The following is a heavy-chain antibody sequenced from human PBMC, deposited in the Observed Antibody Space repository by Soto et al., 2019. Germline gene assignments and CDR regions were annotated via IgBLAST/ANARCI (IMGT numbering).Heavy chain of an antibody. CDR3: ARDQGATTAFDY. V-gene: IGHV1-18*04. J-gene: IGHJ4*02. CDR2: ISTYNGNT. CDR1: GYIFRSYG. Sequence: ASVKVSCKASGYIFRSYGVTWVRQAPGQGLEWMGWISTYNGNTNYAQKLQGRVTLTTDTSTTTAYMELRSLRSDDTAMYYCARDQGATTAFDYRRQGTLVTVSS. D-gene: IGHD1-26*01.